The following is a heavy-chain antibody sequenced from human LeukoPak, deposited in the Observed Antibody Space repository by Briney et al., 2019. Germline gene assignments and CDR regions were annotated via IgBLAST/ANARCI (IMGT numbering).Heavy chain of an antibody. Sequence: GASVKVSCKASGYTVTSYGISWVRQAPGQGLEWMGWISAYNGNTNYAQKLQGRVTMTTDTSTSTAYMELRSLRSDDTAVYYCARAYPRAVAGERVQQNDYWGQGTLVTVSS. V-gene: IGHV1-18*01. D-gene: IGHD3-16*01. J-gene: IGHJ4*02. CDR2: ISAYNGNT. CDR3: ARAYPRAVAGERVQQNDY. CDR1: GYTVTSYG.